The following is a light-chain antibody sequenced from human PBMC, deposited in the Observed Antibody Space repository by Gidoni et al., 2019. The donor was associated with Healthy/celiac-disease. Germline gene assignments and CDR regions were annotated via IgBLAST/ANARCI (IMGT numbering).Light chain of an antibody. CDR2: EVS. CDR3: CSYAGSSTFL. Sequence: QSALTQPASVSGSPGQSITISCTGTSSEVGSYNLVSWYQQHPGKAPKLMIYEVSKRPSGVSNRFSGSKSGNTASLTISGLQAEDEADYYCCSYAGSSTFLFGGGTKLTVL. J-gene: IGLJ2*01. V-gene: IGLV2-23*02. CDR1: SSEVGSYNL.